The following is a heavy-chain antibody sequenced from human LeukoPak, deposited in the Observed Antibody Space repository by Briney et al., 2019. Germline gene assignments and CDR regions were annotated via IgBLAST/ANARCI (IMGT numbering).Heavy chain of an antibody. D-gene: IGHD3-22*01. CDR1: GFTFSSYE. Sequence: PGGSLRLSCAASGFTFSSYEMNWVRQAPGKGLEWVSYISSSGSTIYYADSVKGRFTISRDNAKNSLYLQMNSLRAEDTAVYYCAREGGSYDSSGYYSLHYYFDYWGQGTLVTVSS. CDR2: ISSSGSTI. CDR3: AREGGSYDSSGYYSLHYYFDY. J-gene: IGHJ4*02. V-gene: IGHV3-48*03.